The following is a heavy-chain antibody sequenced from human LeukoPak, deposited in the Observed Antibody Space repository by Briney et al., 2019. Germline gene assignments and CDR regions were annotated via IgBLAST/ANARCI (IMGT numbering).Heavy chain of an antibody. CDR3: ATFPSGSWSAY. Sequence: PGGSLRLSCAASGFIFSDSNMHWVRQASGKGLEWVGQIRSEAKSYATAYAASVKGRFTITRDDSENTAYLQMNSLKTEDTAVYYCATFPSGSWSAYWGQGTLVTVSS. CDR2: IRSEAKSYAT. J-gene: IGHJ4*02. CDR1: GFIFSDSN. D-gene: IGHD1-26*01. V-gene: IGHV3-73*01.